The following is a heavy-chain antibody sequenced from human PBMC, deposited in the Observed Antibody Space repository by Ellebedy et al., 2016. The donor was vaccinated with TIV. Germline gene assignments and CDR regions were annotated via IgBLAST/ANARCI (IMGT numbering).Heavy chain of an antibody. CDR3: ARDPALPRGRFDT. J-gene: IGHJ5*02. CDR2: IYNGDNT. CDR1: GGVISRYY. V-gene: IGHV4-4*09. Sequence: MPSETLSLTCTVSGGVISRYYWTWIRQSPGKALEWIGYIYNGDNTKYNPSLHSRVTVSVDTSKNQFSLNLSSVTAADTAVYYCARDPALPRGRFDTWGQGTLVTVSS.